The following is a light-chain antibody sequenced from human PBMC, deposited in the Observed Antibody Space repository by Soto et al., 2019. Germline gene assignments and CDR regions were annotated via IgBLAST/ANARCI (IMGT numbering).Light chain of an antibody. Sequence: QSALTQPASVSGSPGQSITISCTGTSSDVGGYNYVSWYQQHPGKAPKLMIYEVTNRPSGVSNRFSGSKSGNTASLTISGLQAEDEADYYCSSYTSRGTLVFGTGTKVTV. J-gene: IGLJ1*01. V-gene: IGLV2-14*01. CDR1: SSDVGGYNY. CDR3: SSYTSRGTLV. CDR2: EVT.